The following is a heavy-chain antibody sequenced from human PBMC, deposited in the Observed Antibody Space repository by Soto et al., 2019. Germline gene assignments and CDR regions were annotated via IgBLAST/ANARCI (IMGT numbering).Heavy chain of an antibody. J-gene: IGHJ5*02. V-gene: IGHV4-30-4*01. CDR2: IYKSATT. CDR3: ARGRYCLTGRCFPNWFDV. Sequence: KPXETLSVTCSVSGCSSSTVDYFWAWIRQPPGQALEYIGYIYKSATTYYNPSFESRVAISLDTSKSQFSLNVTSVTAADTAVYFCARGRYCLTGRCFPNWFDVWGQGTLVTVSS. D-gene: IGHD2-15*01. CDR1: GCSSSTVDYF.